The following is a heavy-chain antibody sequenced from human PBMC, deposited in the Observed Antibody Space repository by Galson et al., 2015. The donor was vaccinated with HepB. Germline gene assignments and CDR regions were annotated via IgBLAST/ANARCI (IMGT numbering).Heavy chain of an antibody. Sequence: SLRLSCAASELTVSSNYLTWVRQAPGKGLEWVSAIYDDGRTNYADSVKGRFTISRDNSKNKVYLQMDSLRAEDTAVYYCARYCSSNSCSHGGRGMDVWGQGTTVTVSS. CDR3: ARYCSSNSCSHGGRGMDV. CDR2: IYDDGRT. J-gene: IGHJ6*02. D-gene: IGHD2-2*01. V-gene: IGHV3-53*01. CDR1: ELTVSSNY.